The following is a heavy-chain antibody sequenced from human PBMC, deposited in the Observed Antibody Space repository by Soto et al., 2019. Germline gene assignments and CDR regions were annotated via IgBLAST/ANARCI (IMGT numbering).Heavy chain of an antibody. V-gene: IGHV4-31*03. Sequence: TLSLTCTVSGGSISSGGYYWSWIRQHPGKGLEWIGYIYYSGSTYYNPSLKSRVTISVDTSKNQFSLKLSSVTAADTAVYYCARDWVGGAGLWFGELSPSYGMDVWGQGTTVTVSS. CDR3: ARDWVGGAGLWFGELSPSYGMDV. CDR1: GGSISSGGYY. CDR2: IYYSGST. J-gene: IGHJ6*02. D-gene: IGHD3-10*01.